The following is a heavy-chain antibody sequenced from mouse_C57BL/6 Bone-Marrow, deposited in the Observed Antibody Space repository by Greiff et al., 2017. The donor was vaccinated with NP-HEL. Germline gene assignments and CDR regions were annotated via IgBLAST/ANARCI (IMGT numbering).Heavy chain of an antibody. CDR2: IDPETGGN. CDR1: GYTFTDYE. D-gene: IGHD1-1*01. J-gene: IGHJ1*03. Sequence: VQLQQSGAELVRPGASVTLSCKASGYTFTDYEMHWVKQTPVHGLEWIGAIDPETGGNAYNQKFKGKAILTADKSSSTAYMELRSLTSEDSAVYYCTLYGSSYWYFDVWGTGTTVTVSS. CDR3: TLYGSSYWYFDV. V-gene: IGHV1-15*01.